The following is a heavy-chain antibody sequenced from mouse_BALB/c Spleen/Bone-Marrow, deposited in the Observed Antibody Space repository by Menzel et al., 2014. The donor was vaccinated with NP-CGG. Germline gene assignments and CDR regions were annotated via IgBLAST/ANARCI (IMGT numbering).Heavy chain of an antibody. V-gene: IGHV4-1*02. J-gene: IGHJ4*01. CDR2: INPDSSTI. CDR1: GFDFSRYW. Sequence: EVQRVESGGGPVQPGGSLKVSCAASGFDFSRYWMSWVRQAPGKGLEWIGEINPDSSTINYTPSLKDKFIISRDNAKNTLYLQMSKVRSEDTALYYCARENYYGSSYPMDYWGQGTSVTVSS. D-gene: IGHD1-1*01. CDR3: ARENYYGSSYPMDY.